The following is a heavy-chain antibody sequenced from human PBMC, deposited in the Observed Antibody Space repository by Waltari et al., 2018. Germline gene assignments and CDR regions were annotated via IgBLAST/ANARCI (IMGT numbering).Heavy chain of an antibody. CDR2: IYSGGST. Sequence: EVQLVESGGGLVQPGGSLRLSCAASGFTVSSNYISWVLPAPGKWLQWVSVIYSGGSTYYADSVKGRFTISRDNSKNTLYLQMNSLRAEDTAVYYCAARDGGITIFGVVYYYYGMDVWGQGTTVTVSS. V-gene: IGHV3-66*02. CDR3: AARDGGITIFGVVYYYYGMDV. CDR1: GFTVSSNY. J-gene: IGHJ6*02. D-gene: IGHD3-3*01.